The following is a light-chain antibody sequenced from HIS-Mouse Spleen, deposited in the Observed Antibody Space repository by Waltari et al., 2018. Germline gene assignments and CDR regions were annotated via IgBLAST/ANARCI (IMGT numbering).Light chain of an antibody. V-gene: IGLV3-10*01. CDR3: YSTDSSGNHRV. CDR2: EDS. J-gene: IGLJ2*01. CDR1: PLPTKY. Sequence: SYELTPPPSVSVSPGQTARITCSGEPLPTKYAYWHQQQSGQAPVLVIYEDSKRPSGIPERFSGSSSGTMATLTISGAQVEDEADYYCYSTDSSGNHRVFGGGTKLTVL.